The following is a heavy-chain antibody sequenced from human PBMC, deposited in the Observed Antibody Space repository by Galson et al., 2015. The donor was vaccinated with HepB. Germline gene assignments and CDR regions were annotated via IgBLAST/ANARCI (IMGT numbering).Heavy chain of an antibody. V-gene: IGHV3-30*04. CDR2: ISYDGSNK. D-gene: IGHD3-10*01. CDR1: GFTFSSYA. J-gene: IGHJ4*02. Sequence: SLRLSCAASGFTFSSYAMHWVRQAPGKGLEWVAVISYDGSNKYYADSVKGRFTISRDNSKNTLYLQMNSLRAEDTAVYYCAREAMVRGVIAFDYWGQGTLVTVSS. CDR3: AREAMVRGVIAFDY.